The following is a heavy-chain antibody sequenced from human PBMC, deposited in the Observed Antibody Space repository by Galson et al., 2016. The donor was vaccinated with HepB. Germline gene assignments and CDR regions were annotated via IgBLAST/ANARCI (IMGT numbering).Heavy chain of an antibody. D-gene: IGHD2-15*01. Sequence: SLRLSCAASGFTFSSYGMHWVRQAPGKGLEWVAVIWYDGSNKYYADSVKGRFTISRDNSKNTLYQQMNSLRAEDTAVYYCARDTKGRVEVVVAANYYYYYGMDVWGQGTTVTVSS. CDR1: GFTFSSYG. J-gene: IGHJ6*02. V-gene: IGHV3-33*01. CDR3: ARDTKGRVEVVVAANYYYYYGMDV. CDR2: IWYDGSNK.